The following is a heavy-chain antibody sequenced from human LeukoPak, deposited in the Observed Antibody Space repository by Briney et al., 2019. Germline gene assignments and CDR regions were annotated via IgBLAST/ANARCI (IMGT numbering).Heavy chain of an antibody. J-gene: IGHJ4*02. Sequence: SETLSLTCTVSGGSISSSSYYWGWIRQPPGKGLEWIGSIYYSGSTSYNPSLKSRVTISGDTSKNQFSLRLTSVTAADTAVYYCARGVSLDYWGQGTLVTVSS. V-gene: IGHV4-39*07. CDR3: ARGVSLDY. CDR2: IYYSGST. CDR1: GGSISSSSYY.